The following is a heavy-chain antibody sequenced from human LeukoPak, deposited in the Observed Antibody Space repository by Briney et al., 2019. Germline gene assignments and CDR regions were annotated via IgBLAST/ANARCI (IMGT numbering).Heavy chain of an antibody. CDR1: GGSISSSNW. V-gene: IGHV4-4*02. Sequence: SETLSLTCAVSGGSISSSNWWSWVRQPPGKGLEWIGEIYHSGSTNYNPSLKSRVTISVDKSKNQFSLKLSSVTAADTAVYYCARLSRSYYGSGSHYRYYFDYWGQGTLVTVSS. J-gene: IGHJ4*02. CDR2: IYHSGST. D-gene: IGHD3-10*01. CDR3: ARLSRSYYGSGSHYRYYFDY.